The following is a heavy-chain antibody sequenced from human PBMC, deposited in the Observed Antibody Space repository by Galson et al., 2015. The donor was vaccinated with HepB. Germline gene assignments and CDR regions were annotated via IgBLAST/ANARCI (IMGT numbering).Heavy chain of an antibody. J-gene: IGHJ4*02. Sequence: SLRLSCAGSGFTFSSYGMHWVRQAPGKGLEWVAAIWFDATNTHYADSVKGRFTISRDNSENTLYLQMNNVRVEDTAVYFCARASGRSYPSATYYWGQGTLVTVSS. CDR3: ARASGRSYPSATYY. CDR2: IWFDATNT. V-gene: IGHV3-33*01. D-gene: IGHD3-16*02. CDR1: GFTFSSYG.